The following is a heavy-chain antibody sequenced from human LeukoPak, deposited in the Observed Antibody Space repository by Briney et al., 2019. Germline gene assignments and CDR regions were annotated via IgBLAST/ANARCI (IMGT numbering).Heavy chain of an antibody. CDR1: GFTFNTYW. V-gene: IGHV3-74*01. CDR2: ILNDGGST. CDR3: VRHNYGYDY. J-gene: IGHJ4*02. Sequence: GGSLRLSCAASGFTFNTYWMHWVRQAPGEGPVWVAHILNDGGSTSYADSVKGRFIISRDNAKNTLSLQMNSLRAEDTAVYYCVRHNYGYDYWGKGTPVTVSS. D-gene: IGHD5-18*01.